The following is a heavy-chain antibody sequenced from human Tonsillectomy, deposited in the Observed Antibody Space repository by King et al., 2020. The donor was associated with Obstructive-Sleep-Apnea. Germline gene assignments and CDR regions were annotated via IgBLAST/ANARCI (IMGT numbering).Heavy chain of an antibody. J-gene: IGHJ4*02. CDR3: ATGGLEMATKEYFDY. V-gene: IGHV3-48*04. Sequence: EVQLVESGGGLVQPGGSLRLSCAASGFMFSSCSMNWVRQAPGKGLEWVSYINSSGSTIYYADSVKGRFTISRDNAKKSLYLQMNSLRAEDTAVYYCATGGLEMATKEYFDYWGQGTLVTVSS. CDR2: INSSGSTI. CDR1: GFMFSSCS. D-gene: IGHD5-24*01.